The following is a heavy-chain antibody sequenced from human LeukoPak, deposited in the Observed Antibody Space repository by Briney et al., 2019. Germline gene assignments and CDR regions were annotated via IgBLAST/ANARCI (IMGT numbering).Heavy chain of an antibody. Sequence: SETLSLTCTVSGGSISSGSYSWSWIRQPAGKGLEWIGRGFTSGTTNYNPSLKSRVTISVDASKNQFSLKLSSVTAADTAVYYCARDDRTTIAARPGNWFFDLWGRGTLVTVSS. V-gene: IGHV4-61*02. J-gene: IGHJ2*01. D-gene: IGHD6-6*01. CDR1: GGSISSGSYS. CDR3: ARDDRTTIAARPGNWFFDL. CDR2: GFTSGTT.